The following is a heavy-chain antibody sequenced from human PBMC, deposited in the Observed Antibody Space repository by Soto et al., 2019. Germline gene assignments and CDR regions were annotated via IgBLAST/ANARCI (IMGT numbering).Heavy chain of an antibody. CDR3: AKEYYDILTGLRYIDV. V-gene: IGHV3-23*01. D-gene: IGHD3-9*01. CDR2: ISGSGGKT. J-gene: IGHJ6*03. Sequence: PGGSLRLSCAASGFTLSSFAMSWVRQAPGKGLEWVSAISGSGGKTYYGDSVKGRFTISRDNTKNTLYLQMNSLRAEDTAVYHCAKEYYDILTGLRYIDVWGKGTTVTVSS. CDR1: GFTLSSFA.